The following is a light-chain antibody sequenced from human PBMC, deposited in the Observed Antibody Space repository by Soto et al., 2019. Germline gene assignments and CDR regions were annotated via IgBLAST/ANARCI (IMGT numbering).Light chain of an antibody. J-gene: IGKJ2*01. V-gene: IGKV3-20*01. CDR2: GAS. CDR3: QQYNNWPTYT. CDR1: QSVSSSY. Sequence: EIVLTQSPGTLSLSPGERATLSCRASQSVSSSYLAWYQQKPGQAPRLLIYGASSRATGIPDRFSGSGSGTDFTLTISRLEPDDFAVYDCQQYNNWPTYTFGQGTKLE.